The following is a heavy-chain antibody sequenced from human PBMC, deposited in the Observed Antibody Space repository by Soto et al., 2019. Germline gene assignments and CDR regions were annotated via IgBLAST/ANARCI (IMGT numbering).Heavy chain of an antibody. CDR1: GYGFSIHW. V-gene: IGHV5-51*01. CDR3: ASDSHCSGGPCPMGGFDM. D-gene: IGHD2-15*01. J-gene: IGHJ3*02. Sequence: GESLKISCQGSGYGFSIHWVAWLRQMPGKGLEWVGFVYPGNSDTIYSPSFQGQVTISADLALSTTYLQWDTLKPSDTAIYFCASDSHCSGGPCPMGGFDMWGQGTMVTVSS. CDR2: VYPGNSDT.